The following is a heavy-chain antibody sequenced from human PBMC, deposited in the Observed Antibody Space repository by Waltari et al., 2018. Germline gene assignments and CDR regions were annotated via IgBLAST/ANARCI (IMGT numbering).Heavy chain of an antibody. CDR1: GGSVSSGRYY. Sequence: QVQLQESGPGLVKPSETLSLTCSVSGGSVSSGRYYWNWSRQPPGKRLEWIGYIYYSGSTNNNPSLKSRVTISLDTSKNQFSLKLSSVTAADTALYYCARSLAYCGGDCYPGFDYWGQGTLVTVSS. V-gene: IGHV4-61*01. J-gene: IGHJ4*02. D-gene: IGHD2-21*02. CDR3: ARSLAYCGGDCYPGFDY. CDR2: IYYSGST.